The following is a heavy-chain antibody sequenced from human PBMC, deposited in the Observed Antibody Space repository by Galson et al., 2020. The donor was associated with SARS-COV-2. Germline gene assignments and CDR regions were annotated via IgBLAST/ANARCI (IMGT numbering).Heavy chain of an antibody. CDR3: AREDYYGSGSYTFDY. J-gene: IGHJ4*02. CDR2: IRTSGSPI. Sequence: GESPKICCAASGFTFSSYAMNWVPQAPGKGLEWVSYIRTSGSPIYYADSVKGRFTISRDNAKNSLYLQMHSLRDEDTAVYYCAREDYYGSGSYTFDYWGQGTLVTVSS. CDR1: GFTFSSYA. V-gene: IGHV3-48*02. D-gene: IGHD3-10*01.